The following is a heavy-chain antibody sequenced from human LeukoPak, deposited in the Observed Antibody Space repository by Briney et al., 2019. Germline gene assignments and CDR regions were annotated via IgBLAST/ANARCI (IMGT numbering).Heavy chain of an antibody. CDR3: ASGGRRSGSYSNYFDY. D-gene: IGHD3-10*01. V-gene: IGHV3-30*02. Sequence: GVSLRLSCAASGFTFSTSGMHWVRQAPGKGLEWVAFIRYDGGNTYYADSVKGRFTISRDNSKNTVSLQMNSLRGEDAALYYCASGGRRSGSYSNYFDYWGQGTLVTVSS. CDR2: IRYDGGNT. J-gene: IGHJ4*02. CDR1: GFTFSTSG.